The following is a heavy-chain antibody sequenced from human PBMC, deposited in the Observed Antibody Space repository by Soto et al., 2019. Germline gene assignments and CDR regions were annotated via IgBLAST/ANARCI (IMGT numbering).Heavy chain of an antibody. Sequence: SETLSLTCTVSGGSISSSSYYWGWIRQPPGKGLEWIGSIYYSGSTYYNPSLKSRVTISVDTSKNQFSLKLSSVTAADTAVYYCARQIAVADAWGWFDPWGQGTLVTVSS. CDR2: IYYSGST. CDR3: ARQIAVADAWGWFDP. J-gene: IGHJ5*02. V-gene: IGHV4-39*01. CDR1: GGSISSSSYY. D-gene: IGHD6-19*01.